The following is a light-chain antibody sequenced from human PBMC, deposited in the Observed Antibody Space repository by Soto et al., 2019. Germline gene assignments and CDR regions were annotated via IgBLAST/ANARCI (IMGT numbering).Light chain of an antibody. V-gene: IGLV2-14*01. J-gene: IGLJ2*01. CDR3: SSYTSSSTLV. Sequence: ALTQPASVSGSPGQSITISCTGTSSDVGGYNYVSWYQQHPGKAPKLMIYDVSNRPSGVSNRFSGSKSGNTASLTISGLQAEDEADYYCSSYTSSSTLVFGGGTKLTVL. CDR1: SSDVGGYNY. CDR2: DVS.